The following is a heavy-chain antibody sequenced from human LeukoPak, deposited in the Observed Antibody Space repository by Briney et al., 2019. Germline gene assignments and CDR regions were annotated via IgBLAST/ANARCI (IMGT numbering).Heavy chain of an antibody. CDR2: IYHSGST. CDR1: GGSISSYY. V-gene: IGHV4-59*08. J-gene: IGHJ6*03. CDR3: ARATIFGHMDV. D-gene: IGHD3-3*01. Sequence: PSETLSLTCTVSGGSISSYYWSWIRQPPGKGLEWIGSIYHSGSTHYNPSLKSRVTISVDTSKNQFSLKLSSVTAADTAVYYCARATIFGHMDVWGKGTTVTVSS.